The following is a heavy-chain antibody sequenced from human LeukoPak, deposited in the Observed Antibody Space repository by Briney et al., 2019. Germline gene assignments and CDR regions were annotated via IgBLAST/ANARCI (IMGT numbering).Heavy chain of an antibody. V-gene: IGHV3-48*03. Sequence: PGGSLRLSCAASGFTFGSYEMNWVRQAPGKGLEWVSYISSSGSTIYYADSVKGRFTISRDNAKNSPYLQMNSLRAEDTAVYYCARDHAGSPDYWGQGTLVTVSS. CDR3: ARDHAGSPDY. D-gene: IGHD2-8*01. CDR2: ISSSGSTI. CDR1: GFTFGSYE. J-gene: IGHJ4*02.